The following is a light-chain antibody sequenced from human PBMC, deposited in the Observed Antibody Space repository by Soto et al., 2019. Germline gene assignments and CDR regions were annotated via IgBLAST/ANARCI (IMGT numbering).Light chain of an antibody. J-gene: IGKJ1*01. CDR2: GTF. Sequence: EIVLTQSPGTLSLSPGERATLSCRASQSVISSYLAWYQQKPGQAPRLLIYGTFNRATGIPDRFSGSGSATDFPLTITRLEPEDFAVYYCQQDASSSWTFGQGTKVEI. CDR1: QSVISSY. V-gene: IGKV3-20*01. CDR3: QQDASSSWT.